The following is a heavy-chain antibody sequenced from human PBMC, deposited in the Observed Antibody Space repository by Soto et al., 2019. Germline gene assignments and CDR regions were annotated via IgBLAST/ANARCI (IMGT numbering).Heavy chain of an antibody. J-gene: IGHJ6*02. CDR2: INHSGST. Sequence: PETLRVTYAVYGGSFRGYYWSWIRQPPGKGLEWIGEINHSGSTNYNPSLKSRVTISVDTSKNQFSLKLSSVTAADKAVYYCARGWRYYYFLSGYPARDIYGMDVWCQGPTVT. CDR3: ARGWRYYYFLSGYPARDIYGMDV. V-gene: IGHV4-34*01. CDR1: GGSFRGYY. D-gene: IGHD3-3*01.